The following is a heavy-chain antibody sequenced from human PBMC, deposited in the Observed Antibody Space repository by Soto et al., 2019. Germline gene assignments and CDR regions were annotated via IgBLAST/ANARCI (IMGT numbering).Heavy chain of an antibody. D-gene: IGHD3-3*01. V-gene: IGHV3-23*01. CDR2: ISSSGATI. J-gene: IGHJ6*02. CDR3: ATNTMFGVVMNYGMDV. CDR1: VFTFRNYA. Sequence: GGSLRLSCAASVFTFRNYAMSWVRQAPGKGMEWVSGISSSGATIYYADSVKGRFTISRDNSKNTLYLQMNSLRAEDTALYYCATNTMFGVVMNYGMDVWGQGTTVTVSS.